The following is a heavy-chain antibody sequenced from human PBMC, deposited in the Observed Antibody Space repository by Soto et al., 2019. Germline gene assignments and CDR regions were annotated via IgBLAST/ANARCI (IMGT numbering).Heavy chain of an antibody. Sequence: ASVKVSCKASGYTFTSYYMHWVRQAPGQGLEWMGIINPSGGSTSYAQKFQGRVTMTRDTSTSTVYMELSSLRSEDTAVYYCARDFRYLYYGSGSPMGYWGQGTLVTVSS. CDR2: INPSGGST. V-gene: IGHV1-46*01. CDR3: ARDFRYLYYGSGSPMGY. CDR1: GYTFTSYY. D-gene: IGHD3-10*01. J-gene: IGHJ4*02.